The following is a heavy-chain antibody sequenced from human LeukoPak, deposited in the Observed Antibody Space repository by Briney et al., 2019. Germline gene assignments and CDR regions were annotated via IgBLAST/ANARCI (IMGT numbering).Heavy chain of an antibody. J-gene: IGHJ4*02. V-gene: IGHV4-59*01. CDR1: GGSINAYY. Sequence: SETLSLTCTVSGGSINAYYWSWIRQSPGKGLEWIGYINYSGSTNYNPSLKSRVTTSLDTSMNHFSLRLTSVTAADTAVYYCARVGRGDHTWGSYSFDYWGQGTLVTVSS. D-gene: IGHD3-16*01. CDR3: ARVGRGDHTWGSYSFDY. CDR2: INYSGST.